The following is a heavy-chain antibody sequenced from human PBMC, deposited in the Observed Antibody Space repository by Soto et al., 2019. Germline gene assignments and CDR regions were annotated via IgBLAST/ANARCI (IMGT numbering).Heavy chain of an antibody. D-gene: IGHD5-12*01. CDR1: GASISSYY. CDR3: ARDGGTSGYDSGWFDP. J-gene: IGHJ5*02. V-gene: IGHV4-59*01. Sequence: SETLSLTCAVSGASISSYYWSWIRQPPGKGLEWIGYIYYSGSTNYNPSLKSRVTISVDTSKNQFSLKLSSVTAADTAVYYCARDGGTSGYDSGWFDPWGQGTLVTVSS. CDR2: IYYSGST.